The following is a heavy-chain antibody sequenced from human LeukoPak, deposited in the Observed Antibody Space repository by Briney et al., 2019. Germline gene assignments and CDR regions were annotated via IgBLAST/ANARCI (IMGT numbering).Heavy chain of an antibody. D-gene: IGHD2-15*01. Sequence: SETLSLTCTVSGASISNYYWCWLRQPPGKGLEWIGYVHYTGSTNYNPSLKSRVTISVDTSKNQFSLKLSSVTAADTAVYYCARDDCSGGSCYDYWGQGTLVTVSS. CDR1: GASISNYY. V-gene: IGHV4-59*01. CDR3: ARDDCSGGSCYDY. CDR2: VHYTGST. J-gene: IGHJ4*02.